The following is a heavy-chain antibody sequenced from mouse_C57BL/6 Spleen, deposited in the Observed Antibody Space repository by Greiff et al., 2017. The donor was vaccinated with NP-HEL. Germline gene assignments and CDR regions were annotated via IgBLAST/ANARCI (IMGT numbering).Heavy chain of an antibody. CDR3: TTVVAPYAMDY. D-gene: IGHD1-1*01. V-gene: IGHV5-9-1*02. CDR1: GFTFSSYA. CDR2: ISSGGDYI. J-gene: IGHJ4*01. Sequence: EVKLVESGEGLVKPGGSLKLSCAASGFTFSSYAMSWVRQTPEKRLEWVAYISSGGDYIYYADTVKGRFTISRDNARNTLYLQMSSLKSEDTAMYYCTTVVAPYAMDYWGQGTSVTVSS.